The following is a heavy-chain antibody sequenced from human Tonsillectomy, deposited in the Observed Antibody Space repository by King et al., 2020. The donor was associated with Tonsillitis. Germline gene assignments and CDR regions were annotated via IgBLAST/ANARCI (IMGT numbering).Heavy chain of an antibody. Sequence: QVQLVESGAEVKKPGASVKVSCKASGYTFTSYDINWVRQATGQGLEWMGWMNPNSGNTGYAQKFQGRVTMTRNTSISTAYMELSSVRSEDTAVYYCARGRGEYYYYGMDVWGQGTTVTVSS. CDR1: GYTFTSYD. CDR2: MNPNSGNT. CDR3: ARGRGEYYYYGMDV. V-gene: IGHV1-8*02. J-gene: IGHJ6*02. D-gene: IGHD3-10*01.